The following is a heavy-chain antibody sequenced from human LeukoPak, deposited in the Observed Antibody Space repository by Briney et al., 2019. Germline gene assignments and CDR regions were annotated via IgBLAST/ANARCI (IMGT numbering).Heavy chain of an antibody. Sequence: GGSLRLSCAASGFTFSSYSMNWVRQAPGKGLGWVSSISSSSSYIYYADSVKGRFTISRDNAKNSLYLQMNSLRAEDTAVYYCASTSDFWSGYSAGDNWFDPWGQGTLVTVSS. CDR1: GFTFSSYS. D-gene: IGHD3-3*01. J-gene: IGHJ5*02. CDR2: ISSSSSYI. CDR3: ASTSDFWSGYSAGDNWFDP. V-gene: IGHV3-21*01.